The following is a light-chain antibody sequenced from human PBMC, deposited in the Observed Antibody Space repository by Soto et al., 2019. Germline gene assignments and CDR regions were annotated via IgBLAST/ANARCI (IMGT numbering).Light chain of an antibody. J-gene: IGLJ2*01. CDR1: SSNIGAGYD. V-gene: IGLV1-40*01. Sequence: QSVLTQPPSVSGAPGQRVTISCTGSSSNIGAGYDVHWYQQLPGTAPKLLIYGSSNRPSGVPDRFSGSKSGTSASLAITGLQAEDEADYYCQSYDSSLSAWEFGGGTKLTVL. CDR2: GSS. CDR3: QSYDSSLSAWE.